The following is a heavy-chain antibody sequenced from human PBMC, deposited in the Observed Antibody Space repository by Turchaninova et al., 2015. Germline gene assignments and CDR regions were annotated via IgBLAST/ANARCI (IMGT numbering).Heavy chain of an antibody. J-gene: IGHJ6*03. CDR1: GFTFSEKA. CDR2: ISGDGRYT. Sequence: EVLVLESGGGLVQPGGSLRPSWASTGFTFSEKAMSWVRQAPGKGLEWLLVISGDGRYTYYGASVKGRFTISRDTSKNTLYLQMNSLRADDAAVYYCAKDLGTYYYYMDVWGKGTTVTVSS. CDR3: AKDLGTYYYYMDV. D-gene: IGHD1-26*01. V-gene: IGHV3-23*01.